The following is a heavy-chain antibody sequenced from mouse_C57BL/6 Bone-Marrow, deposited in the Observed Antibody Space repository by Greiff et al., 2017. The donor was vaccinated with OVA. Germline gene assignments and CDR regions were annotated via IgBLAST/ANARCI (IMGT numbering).Heavy chain of an antibody. Sequence: QVQLQQSGAELARPGASVKLSCKASGYTFTSYGISWVKQRTGQGLEWIGEIYPRSGNTYYNEKFKGKATLTADKSSSTAYMELRSLTSEDSAVYFCATPYYYGSISFAYWGQGTLVTVSA. CDR3: ATPYYYGSISFAY. D-gene: IGHD1-1*01. CDR1: GYTFTSYG. J-gene: IGHJ3*01. CDR2: IYPRSGNT. V-gene: IGHV1-81*01.